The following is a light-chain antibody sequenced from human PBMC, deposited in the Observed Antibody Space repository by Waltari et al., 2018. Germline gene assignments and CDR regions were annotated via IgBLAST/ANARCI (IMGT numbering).Light chain of an antibody. Sequence: DIQMTQSPSPLSASVGNRVTITCRASQSISSWLAWYQQKPGRAPKLLFYEASTLDSGVPSRFSGSGSATEFTLTISSLQPDDFATYYCQHYASALTFGGGTKVEVK. J-gene: IGKJ4*01. CDR3: QHYASALT. CDR1: QSISSW. V-gene: IGKV1-5*03. CDR2: EAS.